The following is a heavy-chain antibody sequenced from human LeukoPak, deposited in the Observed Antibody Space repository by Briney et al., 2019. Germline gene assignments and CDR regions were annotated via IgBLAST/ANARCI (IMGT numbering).Heavy chain of an antibody. CDR2: IYYSGST. D-gene: IGHD4-23*01. Sequence: SETLSLTCTVSGGSISSYYWSWIRQPPGKGLEWIGYIYYSGSTNYNPSLKSRVTISVDTSKNQFSLKLSSVTAADTAVYYCARLRVQNYGGNWGFDYWGRGTLVTVSS. CDR3: ARLRVQNYGGNWGFDY. V-gene: IGHV4-59*08. J-gene: IGHJ4*02. CDR1: GGSISSYY.